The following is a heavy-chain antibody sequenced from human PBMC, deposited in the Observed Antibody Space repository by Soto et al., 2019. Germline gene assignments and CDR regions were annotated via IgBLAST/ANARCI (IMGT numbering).Heavy chain of an antibody. CDR3: ARAPGLGGAHIDY. CDR2: VFHSGSS. Sequence: QVQLQESGPRLVKPSETLSVTCTVSGASVTGFYWSWIRQPPGKGLEWIGYVFHSGSSNYNPSLKRRVTRSVDTSKSQIALRLTSVTAADTAVYYGARAPGLGGAHIDYWGQGTLVTVSS. V-gene: IGHV4-59*02. J-gene: IGHJ4*02. D-gene: IGHD3-10*01. CDR1: GASVTGFY.